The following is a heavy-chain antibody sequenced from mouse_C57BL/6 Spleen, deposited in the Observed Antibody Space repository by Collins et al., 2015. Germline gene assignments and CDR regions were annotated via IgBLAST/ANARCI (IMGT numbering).Heavy chain of an antibody. V-gene: IGHV5-17*02. J-gene: IGHJ3*01. Sequence: DVQLVESGGGLVQPGGSRKLSCAASGLTFSSFGMHWVRQAPEKGLEWVAYISSGSSTIYYADTVKGRFTISRDNPKNTLFLQMTSLRSEDTAMYYCARSYYRYENWFAYWGQGTLVTVSA. CDR3: ARSYYRYENWFAY. D-gene: IGHD2-14*01. CDR2: ISSGSSTI. CDR1: GLTFSSFG.